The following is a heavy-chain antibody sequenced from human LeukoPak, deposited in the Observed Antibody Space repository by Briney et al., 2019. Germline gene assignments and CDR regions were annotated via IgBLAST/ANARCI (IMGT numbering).Heavy chain of an antibody. CDR3: AIDRSPDILGHSRY. CDR2: ICSGSSNT. CDR1: GFTFSDYY. V-gene: IGHV3-11*05. J-gene: IGHJ4*02. D-gene: IGHD3-9*01. Sequence: GGSLRLSCAASGFTFSDYYMSWIRQAPGKGLEWVSYICSGSSNTNYADSVKGRFTISRDNVKNSLYLQMNSLRAEDTAVYYCAIDRSPDILGHSRYWGQGTLVSVFS.